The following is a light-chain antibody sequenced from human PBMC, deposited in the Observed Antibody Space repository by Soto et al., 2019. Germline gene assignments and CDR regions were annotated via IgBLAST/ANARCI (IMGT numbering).Light chain of an antibody. J-gene: IGKJ4*01. Sequence: EIVMTQSPATLSVSPGERATLSCRASQSVSNNLAWYQQKPGQSPRLLIYGASTRATGIPARFSGSGSETEFTLTISSLQSEDFAFYYCQQYNNWPLLFGGGTKVEIK. V-gene: IGKV3-15*01. CDR3: QQYNNWPLL. CDR1: QSVSNN. CDR2: GAS.